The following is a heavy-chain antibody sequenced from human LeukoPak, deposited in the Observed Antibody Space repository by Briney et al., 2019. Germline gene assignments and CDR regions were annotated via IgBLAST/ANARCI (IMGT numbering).Heavy chain of an antibody. Sequence: ASVKVSCKASGYSFANYYIHWVRQAPGQGLEWMGWINPDSGDTNFAQKFQGRVSMTRDTSINTAYMELSRLKSDDTAVYYCARQSTYGDFDFWGQGTLVIVSS. J-gene: IGHJ4*02. CDR3: ARQSTYGDFDF. D-gene: IGHD4-17*01. V-gene: IGHV1-2*02. CDR2: INPDSGDT. CDR1: GYSFANYY.